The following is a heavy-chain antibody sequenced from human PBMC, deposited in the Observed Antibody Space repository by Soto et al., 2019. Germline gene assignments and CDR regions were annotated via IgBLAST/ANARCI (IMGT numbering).Heavy chain of an antibody. CDR3: ASVLGDGYNEPYYFDS. V-gene: IGHV1-69*01. Sequence: QVQLVQSGAEVKKPGSSVKVSCKASGGTFSSYAISWVRQAPGQGLEWMGGIIPIFGTANYAQKFQGRVTITADESTSTAYMELSSLRSEDTAVYYCASVLGDGYNEPYYFDSWGQGTLVTVSS. D-gene: IGHD3-16*01. J-gene: IGHJ4*02. CDR1: GGTFSSYA. CDR2: IIPIFGTA.